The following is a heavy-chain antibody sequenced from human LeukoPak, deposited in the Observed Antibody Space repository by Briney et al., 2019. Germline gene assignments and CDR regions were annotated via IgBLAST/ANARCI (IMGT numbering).Heavy chain of an antibody. J-gene: IGHJ5*02. D-gene: IGHD2-2*01. CDR1: GGTLSRYA. Sequence: SVKVSCKASGGTLSRYAISWVRQAPGQGLEWMGGIIPILGTANYAQKFQGRVTITADESTGTAYMELSSLRSDDTAVYNCARVVTPRYCSTTRCYWKGWFDPWGQGTLVTVSS. CDR3: ARVVTPRYCSTTRCYWKGWFDP. V-gene: IGHV1-69*13. CDR2: IIPILGTA.